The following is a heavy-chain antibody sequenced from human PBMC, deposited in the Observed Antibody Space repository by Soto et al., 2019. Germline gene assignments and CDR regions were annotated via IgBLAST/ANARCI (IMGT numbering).Heavy chain of an antibody. J-gene: IGHJ4*02. D-gene: IGHD2-2*01. V-gene: IGHV1-69*08. CDR2: IIPILGIA. CDR1: GGTFSSYT. Sequence: QVQLVQSGAEVQKPGSSVKVSCKASGGTFSSYTISWVRQAPGQGLEWMGRIIPILGIANYAQKFQGRVTITADKSTSTAYMELSSLRSEDTAVYYCARDYCSSTSCSGFDYWGQGTLVTVSS. CDR3: ARDYCSSTSCSGFDY.